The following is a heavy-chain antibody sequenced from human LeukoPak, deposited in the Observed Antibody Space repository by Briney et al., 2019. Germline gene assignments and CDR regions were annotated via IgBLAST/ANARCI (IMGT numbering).Heavy chain of an antibody. CDR1: GYSSTNYG. CDR2: IHIYRGNT. D-gene: IGHD6-13*01. Sequence: ASVKVSCKASGYSSTNYGISWVRQAPGQGLEWMGWIHIYRGNTNYAQKFQGRVTMTTDASTSTVYMEVRGLRSDDTAMYYCARDVGITVADSFDPWGQGTLVTVSS. CDR3: ARDVGITVADSFDP. V-gene: IGHV1-18*01. J-gene: IGHJ5*02.